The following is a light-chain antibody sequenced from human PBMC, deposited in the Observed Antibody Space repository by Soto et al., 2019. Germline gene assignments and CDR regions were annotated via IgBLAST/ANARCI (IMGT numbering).Light chain of an antibody. CDR3: QQRRTWPPLT. Sequence: EIVLTQSPATLSLSPGGRATLSCRASQSVSNLLAWYQQKPGQAPRLLIYDASTRATGIPARFRGSGSGTDFALTISSLEPEDFAVYYCQQRRTWPPLTFGGGTKVEIK. V-gene: IGKV3-11*01. CDR2: DAS. J-gene: IGKJ4*01. CDR1: QSVSNL.